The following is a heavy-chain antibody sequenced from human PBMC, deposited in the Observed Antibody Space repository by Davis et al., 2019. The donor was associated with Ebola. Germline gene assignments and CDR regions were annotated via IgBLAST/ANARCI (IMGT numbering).Heavy chain of an antibody. Sequence: SVKVSCKASGGTFNAYTFTWLRQAPGQGLEWMGRIIPILGIANYAQKFQGRVTITADKSTSTAYMELSSLRSEDTAVYYCAAIDYYGMDVWGQGTTVTVSS. CDR1: GGTFNAYT. D-gene: IGHD2-2*01. CDR2: IIPILGIA. J-gene: IGHJ6*02. V-gene: IGHV1-69*02. CDR3: AAIDYYGMDV.